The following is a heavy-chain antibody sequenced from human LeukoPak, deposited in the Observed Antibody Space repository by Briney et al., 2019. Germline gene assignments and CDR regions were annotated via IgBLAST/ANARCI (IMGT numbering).Heavy chain of an antibody. D-gene: IGHD7-27*01. CDR3: AKDLDWGFVE. Sequence: GGSLRLSCAASGFTFSSYGMHWVRQVPGKGLEWVAFIGYDGSNTYYADSVKGRFTISRDNSKNTLYLQMNSLRGGDTAAYYCAKDLDWGFVEWGQGTLVTVSS. CDR1: GFTFSSYG. J-gene: IGHJ4*02. V-gene: IGHV3-30*02. CDR2: IGYDGSNT.